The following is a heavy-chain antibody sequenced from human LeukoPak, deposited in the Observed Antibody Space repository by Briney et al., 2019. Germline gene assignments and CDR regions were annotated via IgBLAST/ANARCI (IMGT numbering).Heavy chain of an antibody. CDR3: ARPGRKSTSPTDY. V-gene: IGHV4-59*08. CDR1: GGSISSYY. D-gene: IGHD2-2*01. CDR2: IYYSGST. J-gene: IGHJ4*02. Sequence: PSETLSLTCTVSGGSISSYYWSWTRQPPGKGLEWIGYIYYSGSTNYNPSLKSRVTISVDTSKNQFSLKLSSVTAADTAVYYCARPGRKSTSPTDYWGQGTLVTVSS.